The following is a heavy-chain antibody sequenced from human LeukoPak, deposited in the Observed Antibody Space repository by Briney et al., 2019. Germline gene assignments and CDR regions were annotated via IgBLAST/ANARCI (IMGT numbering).Heavy chain of an antibody. CDR1: GFTFSSYW. Sequence: GGSLRLSCAASGFTFSSYWMHWVRQAPGKGLVWVSRINSDGSSTSYADSVKGRFTISRDNSKNTLYLQMNSLRAEDTAEYYCAKDRDDYGDPDVFDMWGQGTMVTVS. CDR2: INSDGSST. J-gene: IGHJ3*02. D-gene: IGHD4-17*01. V-gene: IGHV3-74*01. CDR3: AKDRDDYGDPDVFDM.